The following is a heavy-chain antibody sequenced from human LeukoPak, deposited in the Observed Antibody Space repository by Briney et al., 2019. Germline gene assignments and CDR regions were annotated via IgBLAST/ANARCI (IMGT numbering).Heavy chain of an antibody. CDR1: GGTFSSYA. CDR2: IIPIFGTA. Sequence: ASVKVSCKASGGTFSSYAISWVRQAPGQGLEWMGGIIPIFGTANYAQKFQGRVTITADESTSTAYMELSSLRSEDTAVYYCARSTVNDILTGYNWGQGTLVTVSS. D-gene: IGHD3-9*01. V-gene: IGHV1-69*13. J-gene: IGHJ4*02. CDR3: ARSTVNDILTGYN.